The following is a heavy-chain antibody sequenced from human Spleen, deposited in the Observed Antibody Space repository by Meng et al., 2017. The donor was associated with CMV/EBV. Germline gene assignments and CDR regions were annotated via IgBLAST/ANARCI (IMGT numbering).Heavy chain of an antibody. V-gene: IGHV3-20*04. D-gene: IGHD3-16*01. CDR2: IRWNGETT. CDR1: GFTFDDYG. Sequence: GESLKISCAASGFTFDDYGMSWVRQAPGKGLEWVSGIRWNGETTGYADSVKGRFTISRDNAKNFLYLQMNGLRAEDTAVYYCARDWITYYYYGMDVWGQGTTVTVSS. J-gene: IGHJ6*02. CDR3: ARDWITYYYYGMDV.